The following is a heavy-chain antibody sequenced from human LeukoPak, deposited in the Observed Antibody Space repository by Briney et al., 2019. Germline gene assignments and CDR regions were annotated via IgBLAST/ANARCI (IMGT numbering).Heavy chain of an antibody. CDR3: AKHNDYGGNQWFDP. CDR2: ISWDGGST. D-gene: IGHD4-23*01. V-gene: IGHV3-43*01. Sequence: PGGSLRLSCAASGFTFDDYTIHWVRQAPGKGLEWVSLISWDGGSTYYADSVKGRFTISRDNSKNSLYLQMNSLRTEDTALYYCAKHNDYGGNQWFDPWGQGTLVTVSS. J-gene: IGHJ5*02. CDR1: GFTFDDYT.